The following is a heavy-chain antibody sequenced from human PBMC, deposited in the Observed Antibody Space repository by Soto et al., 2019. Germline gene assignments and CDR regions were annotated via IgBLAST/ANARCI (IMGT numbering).Heavy chain of an antibody. Sequence: QVPLVESGGGVVQPGRSLRLSCAASAFTFRSYTMHWVRQAPGKGLEWVATISYDGSKTNYADSVRGRFTISRDNSKSTLFLQMDSLRPEDTAVYSCARDRDSSYFPPPYYFDSWGQGTLVTVSS. CDR3: ARDRDSSYFPPPYYFDS. CDR2: ISYDGSKT. V-gene: IGHV3-30*04. CDR1: AFTFRSYT. D-gene: IGHD4-4*01. J-gene: IGHJ4*02.